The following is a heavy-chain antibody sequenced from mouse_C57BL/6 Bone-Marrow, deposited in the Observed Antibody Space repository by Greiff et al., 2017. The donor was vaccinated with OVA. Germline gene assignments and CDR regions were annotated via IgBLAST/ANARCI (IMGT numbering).Heavy chain of an antibody. CDR2: ISSGGSYT. CDR1: GFTFSSYG. V-gene: IGHV5-6*01. D-gene: IGHD2-4*01. CDR3: ASYDYDVAYYAMDY. Sequence: EVQVVESWGDLVKPGGSLKLSCAASGFTFSSYGMSWVRQPPYKMLDCVATISSGGSYTHYPDSVQWPFTISRANATTTLSLQMSSLKSEDTAMYYSASYDYDVAYYAMDYWGQGTSVTVSS. J-gene: IGHJ4*01.